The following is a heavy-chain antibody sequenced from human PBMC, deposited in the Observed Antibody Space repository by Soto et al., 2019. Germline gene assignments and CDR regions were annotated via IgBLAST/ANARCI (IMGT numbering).Heavy chain of an antibody. V-gene: IGHV3-30*18. CDR3: AKDHIARIAAADFDY. CDR2: ISYDGSNK. CDR1: GFTFSSYG. Sequence: QVQLVESGGGVVQPGRSLRLSCAASGFTFSSYGMHWVRQAPGKGLEWVAVISYDGSNKYYADSVKGRFTISRDNSKNTLYLHVNSLRAEDTAVYYCAKDHIARIAAADFDYWGQGTLVTVSS. J-gene: IGHJ4*02. D-gene: IGHD6-13*01.